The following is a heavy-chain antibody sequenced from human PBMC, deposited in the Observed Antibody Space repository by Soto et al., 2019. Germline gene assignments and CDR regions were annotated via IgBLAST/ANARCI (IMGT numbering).Heavy chain of an antibody. D-gene: IGHD2-2*01. Sequence: QVQLQESGPGLVKPSETLALTCTVSGGSISSYYWSWIRQSPGKGLEWIGYIYYSGSTNYNPSLKSRVTISVDTSKNPLALKPSPVTAADTAVYYCARHSGTYCSSTSCYAELKGAFDIWGQGTMVTVSS. CDR1: GGSISSYY. CDR2: IYYSGST. CDR3: ARHSGTYCSSTSCYAELKGAFDI. J-gene: IGHJ3*02. V-gene: IGHV4-59*08.